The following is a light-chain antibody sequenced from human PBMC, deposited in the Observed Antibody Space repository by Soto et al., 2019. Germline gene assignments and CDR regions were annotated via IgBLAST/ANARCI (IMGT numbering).Light chain of an antibody. J-gene: IGKJ1*01. CDR1: QSISSW. V-gene: IGKV1-5*03. CDR3: QQYNTHSGT. CDR2: KAS. Sequence: SQMTQSPSTLSASVGDRVGSSRRASQSISSWLAWYQQKPGKAPKLLIYKASSLESGVPSRFSGSGSGTEFTLTISSLQPDDVGTYYCQQYNTHSGTFGQGTKVDIK.